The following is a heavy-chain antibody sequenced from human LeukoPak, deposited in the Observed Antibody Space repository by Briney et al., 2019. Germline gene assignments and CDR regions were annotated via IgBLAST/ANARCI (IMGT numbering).Heavy chain of an antibody. CDR3: ARVATMIVVVIEYYFDY. CDR1: GGTFSSYA. V-gene: IGHV1-69*01. Sequence: GASVKVSCKASGGTFSSYAISWVRQAPGQGLEWMGGIIPIFGTANYAQKFQGRVTITADESTSTAYMELRSLRSEVTAVYYCARVATMIVVVIEYYFDYWGQGTLVTVSS. D-gene: IGHD3-22*01. CDR2: IIPIFGTA. J-gene: IGHJ4*02.